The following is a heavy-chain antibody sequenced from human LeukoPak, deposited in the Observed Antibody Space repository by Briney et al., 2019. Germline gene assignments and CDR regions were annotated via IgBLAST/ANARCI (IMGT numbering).Heavy chain of an antibody. CDR1: GYIFTGYY. CDR3: TRPYYYDSSGSPDY. J-gene: IGHJ4*02. D-gene: IGHD3-22*01. Sequence: AASVKVSCKASGYIFTGYYMHWVRQAPGQGLEWMGWINPNSGDTNYAQKFQGRVTMTRDTSISTAYMELSRLRSDDTAVYYCTRPYYYDSSGSPDYWGQGTLVTVSS. CDR2: INPNSGDT. V-gene: IGHV1-2*02.